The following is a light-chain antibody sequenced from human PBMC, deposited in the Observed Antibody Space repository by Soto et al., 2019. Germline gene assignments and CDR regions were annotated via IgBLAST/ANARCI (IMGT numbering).Light chain of an antibody. J-gene: IGKJ1*01. V-gene: IGKV1-27*01. Sequence: DIQMTQSPSSLSASVGDRVTITCRASQGISHYLAWYQQKPGKVPKLLIYAASTLQSGVTSRFSGSGSGTDFTLAISSLQPEDVATYYCQKYNSAPHTFGQGTKVEIK. CDR1: QGISHY. CDR3: QKYNSAPHT. CDR2: AAS.